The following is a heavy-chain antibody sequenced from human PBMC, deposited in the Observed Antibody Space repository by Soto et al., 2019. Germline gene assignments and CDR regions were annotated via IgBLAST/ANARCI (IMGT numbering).Heavy chain of an antibody. J-gene: IGHJ4*02. CDR2: IYHSGST. CDR1: GGSIRSSNW. V-gene: IGHV4-4*02. Sequence: SETLSLTCAVSGGSIRSSNWWSWVRQPPGKGLEWIGEIYHSGSTNYNPSLKSRVTISVDKSKNQFSLKLSSVTAADTAMYYCARMQRGVDTAMVPYYYFDYWGQGTLVTVSS. D-gene: IGHD5-18*01. CDR3: ARMQRGVDTAMVPYYYFDY.